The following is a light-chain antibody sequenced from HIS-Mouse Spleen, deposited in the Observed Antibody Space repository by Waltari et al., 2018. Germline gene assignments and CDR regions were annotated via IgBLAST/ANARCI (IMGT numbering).Light chain of an antibody. V-gene: IGLV1-44*01. CDR1: SPTIGSNP. CDR3: AAWDDSLNGVV. Sequence: QSVLTQPPSASGTPGQRVTISCSGSSPTIGSNPVNWYQQLPGPAPKLLIYSNNQRPSGVPDRFSGSKSGTSASLAISGLQSEDEADYYCAAWDDSLNGVVFGGGTKLTVL. J-gene: IGLJ2*01. CDR2: SNN.